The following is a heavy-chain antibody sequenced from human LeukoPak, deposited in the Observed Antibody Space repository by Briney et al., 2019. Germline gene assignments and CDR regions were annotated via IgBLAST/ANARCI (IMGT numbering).Heavy chain of an antibody. CDR3: ARGSGYYYDSSGYSDY. CDR1: GFTFSGYE. D-gene: IGHD3-22*01. J-gene: IGHJ4*02. V-gene: IGHV3-48*03. CDR2: ISSSGSTI. Sequence: GGSLRLSCAASGFTFSGYEMNWVRQAPGKGLEWVSYISSSGSTIYYADSVKGRFTISRDNAKNSLYLQMNSLRAEDTAVYYCARGSGYYYDSSGYSDYWGQGTLVTVSS.